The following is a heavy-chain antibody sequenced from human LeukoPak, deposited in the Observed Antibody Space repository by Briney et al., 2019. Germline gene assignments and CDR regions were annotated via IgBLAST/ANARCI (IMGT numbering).Heavy chain of an antibody. CDR3: AREPGITMVRGFFDY. V-gene: IGHV1-2*02. D-gene: IGHD3-10*01. Sequence: ASVKVSCKASGYTFTGYYMHWVRQAPGQGLEWMGWINPNSGGTNYAQKFQGRVTMTRDTSISTAYMELSRLRSDDTAVYYCAREPGITMVRGFFDYWGQGTLVTVSS. CDR1: GYTFTGYY. CDR2: INPNSGGT. J-gene: IGHJ4*02.